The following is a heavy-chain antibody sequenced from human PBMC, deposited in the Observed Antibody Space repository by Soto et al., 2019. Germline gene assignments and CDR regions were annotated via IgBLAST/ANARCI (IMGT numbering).Heavy chain of an antibody. V-gene: IGHV3-21*01. J-gene: IGHJ4*02. CDR2: ISSSSYI. CDR3: ARDGPDVTVDYFDY. Sequence: GSLRLSCAASGFTFSSYSMNWVRQAPGKGLEWVSSISSSSYIYYADSVKGRFTISRDNAKNSLYLQMNSLRAEATAVYYCARDGPDVTVDYFDYWGQGP. CDR1: GFTFSSYS. D-gene: IGHD4-17*01.